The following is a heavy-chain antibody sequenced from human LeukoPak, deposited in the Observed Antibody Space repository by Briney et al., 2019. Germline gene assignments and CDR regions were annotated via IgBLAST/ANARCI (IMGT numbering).Heavy chain of an antibody. Sequence: PSETLSLTCTVSGGSISSHYWSWIRQPPGKGLEWIGYIYYSGSTNYNPSLKSRVTISVDTSKNQFSLKLSSVTAADTAVYYFASTQVQDYYDSSGYYGYYYYMDVWGKGTTVTVSS. CDR1: GGSISSHY. CDR3: ASTQVQDYYDSSGYYGYYYYMDV. J-gene: IGHJ6*03. V-gene: IGHV4-59*11. CDR2: IYYSGST. D-gene: IGHD3-22*01.